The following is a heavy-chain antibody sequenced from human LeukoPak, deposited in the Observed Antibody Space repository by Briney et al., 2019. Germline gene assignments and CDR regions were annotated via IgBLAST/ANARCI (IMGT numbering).Heavy chain of an antibody. V-gene: IGHV3-23*01. CDR1: GFTFSSYA. CDR3: ARAGYSSGWYMGY. J-gene: IGHJ4*02. D-gene: IGHD6-19*01. CDR2: ITDTGGDT. Sequence: GGSLRLSCAASGFTFSSYAMIWVRQAPGKGLEWVSSITDTGGDTYYADSVKGRFTISRDNSKNTLYLQMNSLRAEDTAVYYCARAGYSSGWYMGYWGQGTLVTVSS.